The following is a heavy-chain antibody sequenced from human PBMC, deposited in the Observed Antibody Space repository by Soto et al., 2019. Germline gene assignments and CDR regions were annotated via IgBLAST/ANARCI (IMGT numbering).Heavy chain of an antibody. Sequence: GGSLRLSCAASGFTFSSYAMSWVRQAPGKGLERVSAISGSVGSTYYADSVKGRFTISRDNSKNTLYLQMNSLRAEDTAVYYCAKTTYGSGSSDVWGQGTRVTVSS. J-gene: IGHJ6*02. CDR1: GFTFSSYA. CDR2: ISGSVGST. CDR3: AKTTYGSGSSDV. D-gene: IGHD3-10*01. V-gene: IGHV3-23*01.